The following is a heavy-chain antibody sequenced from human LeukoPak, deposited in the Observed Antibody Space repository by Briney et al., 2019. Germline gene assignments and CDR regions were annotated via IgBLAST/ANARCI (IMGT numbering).Heavy chain of an antibody. J-gene: IGHJ4*02. CDR1: GGSFSGYY. CDR2: IYHSGST. CDR3: ARGPTPYFGVVITYFDY. V-gene: IGHV4-34*01. Sequence: SETLSLTCAVYGGSFSGYYWTWIRQPPGKGLEWIGEIYHSGSTNYNPSLKSRVIISVDTSKIQFSLKLSSVTAADTAVYYCARGPTPYFGVVITYFDYWGQGTLVTVSS. D-gene: IGHD3-3*01.